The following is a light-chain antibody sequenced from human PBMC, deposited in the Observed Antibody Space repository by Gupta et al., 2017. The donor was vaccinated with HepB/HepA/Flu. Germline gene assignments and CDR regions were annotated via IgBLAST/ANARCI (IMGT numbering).Light chain of an antibody. CDR1: SSDVGGYNY. V-gene: IGLV2-11*01. CDR2: DVS. CDR3: CSYAGSYTVV. Sequence: QSALTQPRSVSGSPGQSVTISCTGTSSDVGGYNYVSWYQQHPGKAPKLMIYDVSKRPSGVPDRVSGSKSGNKASLTISGLQAEDEADDYCCSYAGSYTVVFGTGTKVTVL. J-gene: IGLJ1*01.